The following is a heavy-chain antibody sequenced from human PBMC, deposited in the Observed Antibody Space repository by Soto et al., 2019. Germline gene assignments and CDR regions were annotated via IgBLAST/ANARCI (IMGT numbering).Heavy chain of an antibody. CDR1: GFTFSSYG. CDR2: ISYDGSNK. Sequence: GSLRLSCAASGFTFSSYGMHWVRQAPGKGLEWVAVISYDGSNKYYADSVKGRFTISRDNSKNTLYLQMNSLRAEDTAVYYCAKDLGMSFDYWGQGTLVTVSS. J-gene: IGHJ4*02. CDR3: AKDLGMSFDY. V-gene: IGHV3-30*18.